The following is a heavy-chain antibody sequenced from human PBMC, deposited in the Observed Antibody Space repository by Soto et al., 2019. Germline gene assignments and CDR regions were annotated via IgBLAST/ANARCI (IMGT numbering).Heavy chain of an antibody. D-gene: IGHD1-7*01. J-gene: IGHJ6*02. V-gene: IGHV3-33*01. CDR3: ARDLLIGLELPYYYYYGMDV. Sequence: SGGGVVQPGRSLRLSCAASGFTFSSYGMHWVRQAPGTGLEWVAVIWYDGSNKYYADSVKGRFTISRDNSKNTLYLQMNSLRAEDTAVYYCARDLLIGLELPYYYYYGMDVWGQGTTVTVSS. CDR1: GFTFSSYG. CDR2: IWYDGSNK.